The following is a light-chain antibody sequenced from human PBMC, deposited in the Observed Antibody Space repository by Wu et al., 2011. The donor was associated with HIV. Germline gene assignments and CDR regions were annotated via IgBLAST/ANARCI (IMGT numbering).Light chain of an antibody. Sequence: EIVVTQSPATLSLSPGKPPPSPVGQPECWHLLCLVSTKPGQAPSLLIYDASTRATGIPARFSGSGSGTDFTLTISSLEPEDFAVYYCQQRGYWGT. V-gene: IGKV3-11*01. CDR1: ECWHL. J-gene: IGKJ2*02. CDR3: QQRGYWGT. CDR2: DAS.